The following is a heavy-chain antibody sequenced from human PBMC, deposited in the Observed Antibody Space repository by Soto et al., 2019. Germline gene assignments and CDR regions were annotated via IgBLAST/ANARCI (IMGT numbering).Heavy chain of an antibody. CDR3: ARGGVVTPNYYYGMDV. V-gene: IGHV1-69*13. D-gene: IGHD2-21*02. J-gene: IGHJ6*02. Sequence: SVKVSCKASGGTFSSYAISWVRQAPGQGLEWMGGIIPTFGTANYAQKFQGRVTITADESTSTAYMELSSLRSEDTAVYYCARGGVVTPNYYYGMDVWDQGTTVTVSS. CDR1: GGTFSSYA. CDR2: IIPTFGTA.